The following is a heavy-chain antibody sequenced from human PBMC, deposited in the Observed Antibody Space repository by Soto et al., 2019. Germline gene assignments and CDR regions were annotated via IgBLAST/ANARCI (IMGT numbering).Heavy chain of an antibody. J-gene: IGHJ6*02. D-gene: IGHD5-18*01. V-gene: IGHV1-18*01. Sequence: ASVKVSCKASGYTFTSYGISWVRQAPGQGLEWMGWISAYNGNTNYAQKHQGRVTMTTDTSTSTAYMELRSLRSDDTAVYYCASDTAMDPPLNYYYYYGMDVWGQGTTVTVSS. CDR3: ASDTAMDPPLNYYYYYGMDV. CDR2: ISAYNGNT. CDR1: GYTFTSYG.